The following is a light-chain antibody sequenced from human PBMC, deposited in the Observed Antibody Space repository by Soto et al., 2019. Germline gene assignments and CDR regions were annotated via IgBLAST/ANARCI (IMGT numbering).Light chain of an antibody. V-gene: IGLV2-14*03. CDR2: DVS. CDR3: SSYASSRSPV. Sequence: QSVLTQPASVSGSPGQSITISCTGTSSDIGAYNYVSWYQQHAGKAPKLMIYDVSNRPSGVSNRFSGSKSGNTASLTISGLQAEDEADYYCSSYASSRSPVFGGGTTDTVL. CDR1: SSDIGAYNY. J-gene: IGLJ2*01.